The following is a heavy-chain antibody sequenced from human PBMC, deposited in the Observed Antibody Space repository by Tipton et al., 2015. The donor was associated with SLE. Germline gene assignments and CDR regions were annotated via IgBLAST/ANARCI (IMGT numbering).Heavy chain of an antibody. CDR3: ARRRLDAFDI. CDR2: IHYGGST. CDR1: GDSVSSSSYY. V-gene: IGHV4-39*01. J-gene: IGHJ3*02. D-gene: IGHD3/OR15-3a*01. Sequence: TLSLTCTVSGDSVSSSSYYWGWIRQPPGKGLEWIGSIHYGGSTYYNPSLESRVIISVDTSKNQFPLMLSSVTAADTAVYYCARRRLDAFDIWGQGTMVTVSS.